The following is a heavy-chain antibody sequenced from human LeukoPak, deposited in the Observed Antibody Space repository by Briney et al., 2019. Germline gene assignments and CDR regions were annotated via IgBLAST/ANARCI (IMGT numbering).Heavy chain of an antibody. CDR2: IYYSGRT. CDR1: GDSIRSSNYY. D-gene: IGHD3-22*01. Sequence: PSVTLSLTCLVSGDSIRSSNYYWDWIRQPPGKGREWIGSIYYSGRTYYNSSLKSRVSMSVDTTKNQFSLRLTSMTAADTAVYYCARRRYYDGSGYLDWGQGTLLIVS. V-gene: IGHV4-39*01. CDR3: ARRRYYDGSGYLD. J-gene: IGHJ1*01.